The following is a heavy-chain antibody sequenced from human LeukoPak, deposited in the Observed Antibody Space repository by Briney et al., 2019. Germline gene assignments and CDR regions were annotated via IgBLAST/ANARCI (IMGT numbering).Heavy chain of an antibody. Sequence: GSLRLSCAASGFTFSSYSMNWVRQAPGKGLEWVSSVSSSSSYIYYADSVKGRFTISRDNSKNTLYLQMNSLRGEDTAVYYCARGYGPWVYYGMDVWGQGTTVTVSS. CDR2: VSSSSSYI. V-gene: IGHV3-21*01. J-gene: IGHJ6*02. CDR1: GFTFSSYS. D-gene: IGHD5-18*01. CDR3: ARGYGPWVYYGMDV.